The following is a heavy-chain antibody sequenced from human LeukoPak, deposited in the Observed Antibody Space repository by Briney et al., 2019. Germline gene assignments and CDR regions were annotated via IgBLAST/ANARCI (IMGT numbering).Heavy chain of an antibody. V-gene: IGHV4-59*01. D-gene: IGHD6-19*01. Sequence: SETLSLTCSISGGSISNYYWSWIRQRPGKGLEWIGYISYSGSTSYNPSLKSRVTISVDTSKNQFSLKLSSVTAADTAVYYCARASSGWYGLFDYWGQGTLVTVSS. CDR3: ARASSGWYGLFDY. CDR1: GGSISNYY. CDR2: ISYSGST. J-gene: IGHJ4*02.